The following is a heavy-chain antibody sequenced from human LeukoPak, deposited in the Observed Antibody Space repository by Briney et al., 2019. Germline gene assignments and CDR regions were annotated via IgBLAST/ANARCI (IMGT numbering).Heavy chain of an antibody. J-gene: IGHJ3*02. CDR3: ARGRREMARAFDI. D-gene: IGHD5-24*01. CDR2: IYHSGST. CDR1: GYSISSGYY. V-gene: IGHV4-38-2*02. Sequence: ESSETLSLTCTVSGYSISSGYYWGWIRQPPGQGLEWIGSIYHSGSTYYNPSLKSRVTISVDTSKNQFSLKLSSVTAADTAVYYCARGRREMARAFDIWGQGTMVTVSS.